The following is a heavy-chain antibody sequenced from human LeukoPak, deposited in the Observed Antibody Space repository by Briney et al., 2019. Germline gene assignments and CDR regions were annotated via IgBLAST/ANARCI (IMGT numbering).Heavy chain of an antibody. V-gene: IGHV3-23*01. CDR1: GFTFSSYA. D-gene: IGHD6-13*01. CDR2: ISGSGGST. CDR3: AKLAAAGIAAAGDDALTFDY. J-gene: IGHJ4*02. Sequence: GGSLRLSCAASGFTFSSYAMSWVRQAPGKGLEWVSGISGSGGSTYYADSVKGRFTISRDNSKNTLYLQMNSLRAEDTAVYYCAKLAAAGIAAAGDDALTFDYWGQGTLVTVSS.